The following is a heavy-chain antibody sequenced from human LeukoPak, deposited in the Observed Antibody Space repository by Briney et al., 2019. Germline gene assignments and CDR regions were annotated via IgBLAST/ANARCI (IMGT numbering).Heavy chain of an antibody. Sequence: SVKVSCKTSGGTFSSYAISWVRQAPGQGLEWMGRIIPIFGIANYAQKFQGRVTITADKSTSTAYMELSSLRSEDTAVYYCARDDYNPTPLRDWGQGTLVTVSS. CDR1: GGTFSSYA. CDR3: ARDDYNPTPLRD. D-gene: IGHD4-11*01. V-gene: IGHV1-69*04. CDR2: IIPIFGIA. J-gene: IGHJ4*02.